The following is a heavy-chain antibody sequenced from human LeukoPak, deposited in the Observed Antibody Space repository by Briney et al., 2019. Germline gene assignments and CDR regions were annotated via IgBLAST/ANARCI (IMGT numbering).Heavy chain of an antibody. J-gene: IGHJ4*02. V-gene: IGHV1-18*01. D-gene: IGHD4-11*01. CDR3: ASSTTGTGY. CDR1: GYTFTSYG. Sequence: ASAKVSCKASGYTFTSYGISWVRQAPGQGLEWMGWISAYNGNTNYAQKFQGRVTMTRNTSISTAYMELSSLRSEDTAVYYCASSTTGTGYWGQGTLVTVSS. CDR2: ISAYNGNT.